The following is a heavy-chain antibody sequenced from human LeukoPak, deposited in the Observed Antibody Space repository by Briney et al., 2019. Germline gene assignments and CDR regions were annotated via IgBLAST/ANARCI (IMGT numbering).Heavy chain of an antibody. CDR1: GYTFTDYY. Sequence: ASVKVSCKASGYTFTDYYMHWVRQAPGQGVEWMGWINPNNGDTSYAQKFQGRVTMTRDTSISTAYMELSSLRSDDTAVYSCARGRNIAVGGTSLVAHWGQGTLVTVSS. J-gene: IGHJ4*02. CDR3: ARGRNIAVGGTSLVAH. D-gene: IGHD6-13*01. CDR2: INPNNGDT. V-gene: IGHV1-2*02.